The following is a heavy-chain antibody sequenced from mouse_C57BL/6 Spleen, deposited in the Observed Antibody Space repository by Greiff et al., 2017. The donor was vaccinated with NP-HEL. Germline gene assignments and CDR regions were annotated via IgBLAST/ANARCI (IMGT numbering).Heavy chain of an antibody. CDR1: GYTFTSYW. V-gene: IGHV1-61*01. D-gene: IGHD1-1*01. J-gene: IGHJ2*01. CDR2: IYPSDSET. Sequence: VQLQQPGAELVRPGSSVKPSCKASGYTFTSYWMDWVKQRPGQGLEWIGNIYPSDSETHYNQKFKDKATLTVDKSSSTAYMQLSSLTSEDSAVYYCARSTLYYGRRNFDYWGQGTTLTVSS. CDR3: ARSTLYYGRRNFDY.